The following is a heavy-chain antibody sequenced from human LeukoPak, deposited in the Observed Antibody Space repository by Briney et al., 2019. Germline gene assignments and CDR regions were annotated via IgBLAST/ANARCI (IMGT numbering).Heavy chain of an antibody. CDR1: GGIFSDYL. V-gene: IGHV1-69*13. Sequence: SVKVSCKASGGIFSDYLINWVRQAPGQGLEWIGGIIPISGSAYSAQKFRGRLTITADESTTTAYMELSSLTSEDTAVFYCARGTRTLEAAPFDYWGQGTLVTVSS. CDR3: ARGTRTLEAAPFDY. J-gene: IGHJ4*02. CDR2: IIPISGSA. D-gene: IGHD2-15*01.